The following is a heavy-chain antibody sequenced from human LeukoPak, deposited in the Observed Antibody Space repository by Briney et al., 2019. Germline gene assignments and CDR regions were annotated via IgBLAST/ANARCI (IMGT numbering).Heavy chain of an antibody. D-gene: IGHD2-2*01. J-gene: IGHJ6*02. Sequence: GGSLRLSCAASGFTFSDYYMSWIRQAPGKGLEWVSYISSSGSTIYYADSVKGRFTISRDNAKNSLYLQMNSLRAEDTAVYYCASFPVCSSTSCLYYYYGMDVWGQGTTVTVSS. CDR3: ASFPVCSSTSCLYYYYGMDV. CDR1: GFTFSDYY. CDR2: ISSSGSTI. V-gene: IGHV3-11*01.